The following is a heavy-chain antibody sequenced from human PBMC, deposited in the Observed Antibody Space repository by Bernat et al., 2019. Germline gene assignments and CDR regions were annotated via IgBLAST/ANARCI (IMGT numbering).Heavy chain of an antibody. D-gene: IGHD2/OR15-2a*01. CDR2: IRSKAYGGTP. J-gene: IGHJ4*02. V-gene: IGHV3-49*04. CDR1: GFTFGDYD. CDR3: GRQYYFDY. Sequence: EVQLVESGGGLVQPGRSLRLSCTASGFTFGDYDVSWVRQAPGKGLEWVGFIRSKAYGGTPEYAASVKGRFTISRDDSISIAYLQMNSPKTDDTAVYYCGRQYYFDYWGQGTLVTVSS.